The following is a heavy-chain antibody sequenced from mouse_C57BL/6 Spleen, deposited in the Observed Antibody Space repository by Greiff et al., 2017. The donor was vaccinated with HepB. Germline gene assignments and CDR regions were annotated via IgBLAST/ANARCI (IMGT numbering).Heavy chain of an antibody. V-gene: IGHV1-59*01. J-gene: IGHJ1*03. Sequence: QVQLQQPGAELVRPGTSVKLSCKASGYTFTSYWMHWVKQRPGQGLEWIGVIDPSDSYTNYNQKFKGKATLTVDTSSSTAYMQLSSLTSEDSAVYYCARAAHGYFDVWGTGTTVTVSS. D-gene: IGHD3-2*02. CDR1: GYTFTSYW. CDR3: ARAAHGYFDV. CDR2: IDPSDSYT.